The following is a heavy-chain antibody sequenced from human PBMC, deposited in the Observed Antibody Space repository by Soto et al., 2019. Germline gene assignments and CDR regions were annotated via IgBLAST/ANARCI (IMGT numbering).Heavy chain of an antibody. Sequence: QVQLQESGPGLVKPSETLSLTCTVSGGSVSSYYWGWIRQPPGKGLEWIGYIYYSGSTNYNPSLKSPVTTSVDTSKNQCSMTLTSLPVTDTAVYYWATVSADYSYYDLWGRGTLVTESS. CDR1: GGSVSSYY. CDR2: IYYSGST. V-gene: IGHV4-59*02. CDR3: ATVSADYSYYDL. D-gene: IGHD6-19*01. J-gene: IGHJ2*01.